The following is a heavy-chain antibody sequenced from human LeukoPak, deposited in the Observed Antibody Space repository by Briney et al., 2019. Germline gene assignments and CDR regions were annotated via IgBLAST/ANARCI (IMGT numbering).Heavy chain of an antibody. D-gene: IGHD7-27*01. V-gene: IGHV3-23*01. CDR2: IGGGSENT. Sequence: GGSLRLSCAASGFTFSSYAMSWVRQAPGKGLEWLSTIGGGSENTYCADSVRGRFTISRDNSKNTVYLQMKSLRADDTAVYFCAKVLTGSQDYWGQGTLVIVSS. CDR1: GFTFSSYA. CDR3: AKVLTGSQDY. J-gene: IGHJ4*02.